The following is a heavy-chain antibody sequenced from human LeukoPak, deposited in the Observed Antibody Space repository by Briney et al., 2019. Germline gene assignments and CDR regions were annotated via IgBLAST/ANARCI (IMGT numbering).Heavy chain of an antibody. CDR3: ARDPDDYGGV. V-gene: IGHV1-69*13. Sequence: ASVKVSCKASGGTFSSYAISWVRQAPGQGLEWMGGIIPIFGTANYAQKFQGRVTITADESTSTAYMELSSLRSEDTAVYYCARDPDDYGGVWGQGTLVTVSS. CDR1: GGTFSSYA. CDR2: IIPIFGTA. D-gene: IGHD4-23*01. J-gene: IGHJ4*02.